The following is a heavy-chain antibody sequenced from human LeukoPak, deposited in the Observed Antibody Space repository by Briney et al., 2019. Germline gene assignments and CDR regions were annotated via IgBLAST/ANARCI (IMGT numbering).Heavy chain of an antibody. CDR2: IYHSGST. V-gene: IGHV4-30-2*05. Sequence: SQTLSLTCAVSGGSISSGGYSWSWIRQPPGKGLEWIGYIYHSGSTYYNPSLKSRVTISVDTSKNQFSLKLSSVTAADTAVYYCARGLANRDAFDIWGQGTMVTVSS. CDR3: ARGLANRDAFDI. J-gene: IGHJ3*02. CDR1: GGSISSGGYS. D-gene: IGHD1-14*01.